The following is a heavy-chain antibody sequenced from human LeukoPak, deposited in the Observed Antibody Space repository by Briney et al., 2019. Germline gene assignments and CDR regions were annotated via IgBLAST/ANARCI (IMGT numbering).Heavy chain of an antibody. V-gene: IGHV3-21*01. D-gene: IGHD1-1*01. CDR3: ARGGWKDYFDY. J-gene: IGHJ4*02. Sequence: GGSLRLSCAASGFTFSDYSMNWVRQAPGKGLEWVSSISRTSDYIYYADSMKGRFTISRDNAKNSLYLQMNSLRAEDTAVYYCARGGWKDYFDYWGQGTLVPVSS. CDR2: ISRTSDYI. CDR1: GFTFSDYS.